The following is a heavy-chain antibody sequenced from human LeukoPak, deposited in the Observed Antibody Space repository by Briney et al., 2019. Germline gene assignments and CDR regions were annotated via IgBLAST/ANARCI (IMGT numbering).Heavy chain of an antibody. CDR1: GFTFSSYW. V-gene: IGHV3-74*01. D-gene: IGHD5/OR15-5a*01. Sequence: GGSLRLSCAASGFTFSSYWMHWVRQAPGKGLVWVSRINSDGSSTSYADSVKGRFTISRDNARNSLYLQMNSLRAEDTAVYYCARSSVYAYYFDYWGQGTLVTVSS. CDR2: INSDGSST. J-gene: IGHJ4*02. CDR3: ARSSVYAYYFDY.